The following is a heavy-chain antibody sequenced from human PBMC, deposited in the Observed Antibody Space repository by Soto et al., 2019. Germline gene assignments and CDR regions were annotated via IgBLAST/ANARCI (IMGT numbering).Heavy chain of an antibody. CDR3: ARACSSNSCYDVFDY. D-gene: IGHD2-2*01. V-gene: IGHV4-4*07. CDR2: IYTSGST. J-gene: IGHJ4*02. CDR1: GGSISSYY. Sequence: SETLSLTFTVSGGSISSYYWSWIRQSAGKGLEWIGRIYTSGSTNYNPSLKSRVTMSVDTSKNQFSLKLSSVTAADTAVYYCARACSSNSCYDVFDYWGQGTLVTVSS.